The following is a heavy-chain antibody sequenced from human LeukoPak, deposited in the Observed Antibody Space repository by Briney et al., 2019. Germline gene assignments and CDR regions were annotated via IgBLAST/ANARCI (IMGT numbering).Heavy chain of an antibody. V-gene: IGHV3-74*01. D-gene: IGHD3-3*01. CDR3: ARDRTISRSPEAFDI. CDR2: INTDGSST. CDR1: GFTFSSYW. Sequence: GGSLRLSCAASGFTFSSYWMHRLRPAPGKGRVWGSRINTDGSSTSYADSVKGRFTISRDNAKNTLYLQMNSLRAEDTAVYYCARDRTISRSPEAFDIWGQGTMVTVSS. J-gene: IGHJ3*02.